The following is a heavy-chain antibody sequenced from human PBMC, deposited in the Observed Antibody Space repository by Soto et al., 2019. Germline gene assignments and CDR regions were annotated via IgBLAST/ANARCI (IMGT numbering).Heavy chain of an antibody. V-gene: IGHV3-23*01. Sequence: GGSLRLSCAASGFTFGAFAMAWVRQRPGNGLEWVSSLSGGCGSTYYNNSVRGHFTISRDNSNSNLFLQMNNLRAEDTAVSFCAKTPRATTVVTRYWYFDLWRRGTLVTVSS. CDR1: GFTFGAFA. CDR3: AKTPRATTVVTRYWYFDL. CDR2: LSGGCGST. J-gene: IGHJ2*01. D-gene: IGHD4-17*01.